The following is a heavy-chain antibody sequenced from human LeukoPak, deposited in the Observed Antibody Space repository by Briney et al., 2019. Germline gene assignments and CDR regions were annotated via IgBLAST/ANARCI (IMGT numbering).Heavy chain of an antibody. CDR3: AKSLDIVVAPAATMDGPGFDY. V-gene: IGHV3-23*01. D-gene: IGHD2-2*03. J-gene: IGHJ4*02. CDR1: GFTFSSYA. CDR2: ISGSGGST. Sequence: PGGSLRLSCAASGFTFSSYAMSWVRQAPGKGLEWVSAISGSGGSTYYADSVKGRFTISRDNSKNTLYLQMNSLRAEDTAVYYCAKSLDIVVAPAATMDGPGFDYWGQGTLVTVSS.